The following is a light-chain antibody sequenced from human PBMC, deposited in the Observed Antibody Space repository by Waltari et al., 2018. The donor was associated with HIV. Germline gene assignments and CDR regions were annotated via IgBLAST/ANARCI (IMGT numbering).Light chain of an antibody. CDR3: TSYTTSSTVV. V-gene: IGLV2-14*01. J-gene: IGLJ2*01. Sequence: QSALTQPASVSGSPGQSLTISCTGTSSDVGSQKYVSWYQHHPGKAPKLMIYEVSNRPSGASNRFSGSKSGNTASLTISGLQAEDEADYYCTSYTTSSTVVFGGGTKLTVL. CDR2: EVS. CDR1: SSDVGSQKY.